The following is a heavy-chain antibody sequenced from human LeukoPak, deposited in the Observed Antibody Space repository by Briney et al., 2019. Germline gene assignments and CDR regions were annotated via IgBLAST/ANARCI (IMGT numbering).Heavy chain of an antibody. CDR2: INHSGST. CDR3: ARGASCSSTSCYRHYYYGMDV. V-gene: IGHV4-34*01. D-gene: IGHD2-2*01. J-gene: IGHJ6*02. CDR1: GGSFSGYY. Sequence: SETLSLTCAVYGGSFSGYYWSWIRQPPGKGLEWIGEINHSGSTNYNPSLKSRVTISVDTSKNQFSLKLSSVTASDTAVYYCARGASCSSTSCYRHYYYGMDVWGQGTPVTVSS.